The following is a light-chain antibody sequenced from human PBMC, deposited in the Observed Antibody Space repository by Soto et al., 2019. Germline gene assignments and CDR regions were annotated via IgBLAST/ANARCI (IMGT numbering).Light chain of an antibody. Sequence: ESVLKLSPATLSLYTGERATLNCRASQSVSSYLAWYQQKPGQAPRLLIYDASNRATGIPARFSGSGSGTDFTLTISSLEPEDFAVYYCQGRSNWPVRFAQGTRLEI. CDR1: QSVSSY. CDR2: DAS. J-gene: IGKJ5*01. V-gene: IGKV3-11*01. CDR3: QGRSNWPVR.